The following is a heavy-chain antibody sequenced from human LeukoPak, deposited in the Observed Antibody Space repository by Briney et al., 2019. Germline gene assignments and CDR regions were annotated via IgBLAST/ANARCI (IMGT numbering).Heavy chain of an antibody. D-gene: IGHD6-13*01. J-gene: IGHJ1*01. Sequence: GGSLRLSCAASGFTFSSYAMSWVGQAPGKGREWVSAISGSGGSTYYADSVQGRFTLSRDNSKNPLYLQMNSLRAEDTAVYYCAKGYDSSTWYYFQHWGQGTLVTVSS. CDR1: GFTFSSYA. CDR3: AKGYDSSTWYYFQH. CDR2: ISGSGGST. V-gene: IGHV3-23*01.